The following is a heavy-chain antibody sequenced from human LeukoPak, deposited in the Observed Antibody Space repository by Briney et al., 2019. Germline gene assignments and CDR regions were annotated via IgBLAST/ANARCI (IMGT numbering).Heavy chain of an antibody. D-gene: IGHD5-18*01. J-gene: IGHJ4*02. CDR1: GSTFTGYY. CDR3: ARGTQLWLRGQYYFDY. Sequence: GASVKVSCKASGSTFTGYYMHWVRQAPGQGLEWMGWINPNSGGTNYAQKFQGRVTMTRDTSISTAYMELSRLRSDDTAVYYCARGTQLWLRGQYYFDYWGQGTLVTVSS. CDR2: INPNSGGT. V-gene: IGHV1-2*02.